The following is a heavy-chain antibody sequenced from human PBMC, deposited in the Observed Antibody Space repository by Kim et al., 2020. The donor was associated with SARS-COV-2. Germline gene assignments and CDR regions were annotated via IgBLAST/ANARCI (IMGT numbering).Heavy chain of an antibody. CDR1: GGSISSGGYY. Sequence: SETLSLTCTVSGGSISSGGYYWSWIRQHPGKGLEWIGYIYYSGSTYYNPSLKSRVTISVDTSKNQFSLKLSSVTAADTAVYYCARDRVSSGWPSYYYYGMDVWGQGTTVTVSS. V-gene: IGHV4-31*03. CDR3: ARDRVSSGWPSYYYYGMDV. D-gene: IGHD6-19*01. J-gene: IGHJ6*02. CDR2: IYYSGST.